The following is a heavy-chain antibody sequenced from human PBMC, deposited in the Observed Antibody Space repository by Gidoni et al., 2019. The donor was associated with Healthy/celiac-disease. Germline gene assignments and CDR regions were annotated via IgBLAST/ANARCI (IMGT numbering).Heavy chain of an antibody. J-gene: IGHJ4*02. CDR3: ARDGVDYYDSSGWGYFDY. Sequence: EVQLVESGGGLIQPGGSLRLSCAASGFTVSSNYMCWVRQAPGKGLEWVSVLYSGGSTYYADSVKGRFTISRDNSKNTLYLQMNSLRAEDTAVYYCARDGVDYYDSSGWGYFDYWGQGTLVTVSS. D-gene: IGHD3-22*01. CDR1: GFTVSSNY. V-gene: IGHV3-53*01. CDR2: LYSGGST.